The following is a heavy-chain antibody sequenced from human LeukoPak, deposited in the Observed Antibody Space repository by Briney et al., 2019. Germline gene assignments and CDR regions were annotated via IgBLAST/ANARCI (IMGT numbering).Heavy chain of an antibody. J-gene: IGHJ4*02. CDR1: GFTFSSYA. CDR3: ARDGTYYYDSSGYYYDY. V-gene: IGHV3-30-3*01. D-gene: IGHD3-22*01. CDR2: ISYDGSNK. Sequence: GGSLRLSCAASGFTFSSYAMHWVRQAPGKGLEWVAVISYDGSNKYYADSVKGRFTISRDNSKNTLCLQMNSLRAEDTAVYYCARDGTYYYDSSGYYYDYWGQGTLVTVSS.